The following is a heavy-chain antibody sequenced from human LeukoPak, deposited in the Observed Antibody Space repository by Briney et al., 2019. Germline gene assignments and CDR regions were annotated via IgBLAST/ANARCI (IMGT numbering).Heavy chain of an antibody. CDR3: ARDRPNYYGSDGHYYRRDGDY. J-gene: IGHJ4*02. V-gene: IGHV3-23*01. Sequence: GGYLRLYCAASGFTFSIYAMSWVRQAPGKGLQWVSSITSRGESTWYVDSVKGRFTITRDNSENTLYLQMHSLRAEDTAVYYCARDRPNYYGSDGHYYRRDGDYWGRGTLVSVSS. CDR1: GFTFSIYA. CDR2: ITSRGEST. D-gene: IGHD3-22*01.